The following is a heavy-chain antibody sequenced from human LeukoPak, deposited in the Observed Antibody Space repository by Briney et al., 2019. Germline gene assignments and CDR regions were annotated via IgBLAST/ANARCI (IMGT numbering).Heavy chain of an antibody. CDR3: ATQKPYYYDSSGYFDY. J-gene: IGHJ4*02. Sequence: GESLKFSCKGSGYSFTSYWIGWVRQMPGKGLEWMGIIYPGDSDTRYSPSFQGQVTISADKSISTAYLQWSSLKASDTAMYYCATQKPYYYDSSGYFDYWGQGTLVTVSS. D-gene: IGHD3-22*01. CDR1: GYSFTSYW. CDR2: IYPGDSDT. V-gene: IGHV5-51*01.